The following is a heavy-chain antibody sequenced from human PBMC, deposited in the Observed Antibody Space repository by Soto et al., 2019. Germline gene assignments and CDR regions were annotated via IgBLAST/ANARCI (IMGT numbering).Heavy chain of an antibody. Sequence: QVQLQESGPGLVKPSETLSLTCTVSGGSISSYYWNWIRQPPGKGLEWIGYIYYSGSTHYNPSLKSRVTISLDTSKNQFSLKLNSVTAADTAVYYCARSHLSYDFWSGSTRFDYWGQGTLVTVSS. CDR2: IYYSGST. J-gene: IGHJ4*02. V-gene: IGHV4-59*08. CDR1: GGSISSYY. CDR3: ARSHLSYDFWSGSTRFDY. D-gene: IGHD3-3*01.